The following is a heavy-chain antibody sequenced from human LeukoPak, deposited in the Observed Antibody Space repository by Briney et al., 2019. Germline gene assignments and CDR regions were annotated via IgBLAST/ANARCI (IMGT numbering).Heavy chain of an antibody. J-gene: IGHJ6*02. CDR3: AKTPFGALYFGFDG. Sequence: PGGSLRLSCAASGFTFRSYGMHWVRQAPGKGLEWMAVTSSDGSDKYYANSVKGRFTISRDNPENTVHLQMNSLRAEDTAVYYCAKTPFGALYFGFDGLGQGTPVTVSS. D-gene: IGHD3-16*01. CDR2: TSSDGSDK. CDR1: GFTFRSYG. V-gene: IGHV3-30*18.